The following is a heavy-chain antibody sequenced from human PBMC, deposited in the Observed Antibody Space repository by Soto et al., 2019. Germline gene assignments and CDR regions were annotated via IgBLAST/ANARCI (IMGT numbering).Heavy chain of an antibody. CDR2: INHSGST. V-gene: IGHV4-34*01. J-gene: IGHJ5*02. D-gene: IGHD6-13*01. CDR1: GGSFSGYY. Sequence: SSETLSLTCAVYGGSFSGYYWSWIRQPPGKGLEWVGEINHSGSTNYNPSLKSRVTISVDTSKNQFSLKLSSVTAADTAVYYCARKNVAAAGRVIGWFDPWGQGTLVTVSS. CDR3: ARKNVAAAGRVIGWFDP.